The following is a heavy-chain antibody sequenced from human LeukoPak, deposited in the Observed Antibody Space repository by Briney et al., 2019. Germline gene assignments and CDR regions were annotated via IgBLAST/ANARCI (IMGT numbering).Heavy chain of an antibody. CDR2: IIPILGIA. J-gene: IGHJ6*02. CDR3: ARARIAAAPADGMDV. V-gene: IGHV1-69*04. Sequence: ASVKVSCKASGGTFSSYAISWVRQAPGQGLEWMGRIIPILGIANYAQKFQGRVTITADKSTSTAYMELSSLRSEDTAVYYCARARIAAAPADGMDVWGQGTTVTVSS. CDR1: GGTFSSYA. D-gene: IGHD6-13*01.